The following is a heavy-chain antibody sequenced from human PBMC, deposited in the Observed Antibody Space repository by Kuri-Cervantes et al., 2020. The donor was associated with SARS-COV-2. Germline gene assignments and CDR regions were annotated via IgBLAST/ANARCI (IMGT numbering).Heavy chain of an antibody. V-gene: IGHV4-30-4*08. CDR2: IYYSGSA. Sequence: SETLSLTCTVPGGSLSSGDYYWTWVRQPPGKGLEWIGNIYYSGSASYNPSLKSRLTMSLDMSKSQFSLKLDSVTAADTAVYYCARDSRSYYPVLLDHYYYSYMDVWGKGTTVTVSS. J-gene: IGHJ6*03. D-gene: IGHD1-26*01. CDR3: ARDSRSYYPVLLDHYYYSYMDV. CDR1: GGSLSSGDYY.